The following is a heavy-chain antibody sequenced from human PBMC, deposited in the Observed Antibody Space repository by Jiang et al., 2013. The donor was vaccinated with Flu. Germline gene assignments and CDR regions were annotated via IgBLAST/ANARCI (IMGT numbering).Heavy chain of an antibody. D-gene: IGHD5-24*01. Sequence: SGSGLVKPSETLSLTCTVSGDSISSTYYYWDWIRQPPGKGLEWIGGVYFTGSTDYNSSLQSRVTISVDTSNNQFSLKLTSVTAADTAVYYCARQLRRKDGYKIGGGGVDVWGHGTTVTVSS. CDR3: ARQLRRKDGYKIGGGGVDV. CDR1: GDSISSTYYY. CDR2: VYFTGST. V-gene: IGHV4-39*01. J-gene: IGHJ6*02.